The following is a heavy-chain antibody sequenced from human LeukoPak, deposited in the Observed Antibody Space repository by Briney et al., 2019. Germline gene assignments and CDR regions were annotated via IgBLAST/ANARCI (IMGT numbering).Heavy chain of an antibody. Sequence: SVKVSCKASGYTFTSYGISWVRQAPGQGLEWMGGIIPIFGTANYAQKFQGRVTITADESTSTAYMELSSLRSEDTAVYYCARDHCSSTSCWGQGTLVTVSS. CDR1: GYTFTSYG. V-gene: IGHV1-69*13. J-gene: IGHJ4*02. D-gene: IGHD2-2*01. CDR2: IIPIFGTA. CDR3: ARDHCSSTSC.